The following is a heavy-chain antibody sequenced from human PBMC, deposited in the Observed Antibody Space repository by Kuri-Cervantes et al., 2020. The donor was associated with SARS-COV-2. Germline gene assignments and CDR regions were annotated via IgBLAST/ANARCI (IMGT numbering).Heavy chain of an antibody. CDR3: AIPGGFLDV. V-gene: IGHV4-34*01. J-gene: IGHJ6*04. CDR1: GGSFSGYY. CDR2: INHSGST. Sequence: SQTLSLTCAVYGGSFSGYYWSWIRQPPGKGLEWIGEINHSGSTNYNPSLKSRVTISVDTSKNQFSLKLSSVTAADTAVYYCAIPGGFLDVWGKGTTVTVSS. D-gene: IGHD4-23*01.